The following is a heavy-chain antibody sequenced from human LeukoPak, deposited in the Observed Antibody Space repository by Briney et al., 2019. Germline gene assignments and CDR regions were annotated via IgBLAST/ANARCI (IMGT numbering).Heavy chain of an antibody. Sequence: SETLSLTCAVYGGSFSGYYWSWIRQPPGKGLEWIGEINHSGSTNYNPSLKSRVTISVDTSKNQFSLKLSSVTAADTAVYYCARGLPSRDVVVPAATFDYWGQGALVTVSS. V-gene: IGHV4-34*01. CDR2: INHSGST. CDR1: GGSFSGYY. J-gene: IGHJ4*02. D-gene: IGHD2-2*01. CDR3: ARGLPSRDVVVPAATFDY.